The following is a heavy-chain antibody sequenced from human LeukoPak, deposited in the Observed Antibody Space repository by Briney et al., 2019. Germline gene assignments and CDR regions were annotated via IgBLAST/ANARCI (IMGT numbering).Heavy chain of an antibody. J-gene: IGHJ3*02. V-gene: IGHV3-21*01. CDR1: GITFSSYS. CDR3: AKDGLPAAMNAFDI. CDR2: ISSTSSYI. Sequence: GGSLRLSCAASGITFSSYSMNWVRQGPGKGLEWVSSISSTSSYIYYVDSVKGRFTISRDNAKNSLYLQMNSLRADDTAVYYCAKDGLPAAMNAFDIWGQGTMVTVSS. D-gene: IGHD2-2*01.